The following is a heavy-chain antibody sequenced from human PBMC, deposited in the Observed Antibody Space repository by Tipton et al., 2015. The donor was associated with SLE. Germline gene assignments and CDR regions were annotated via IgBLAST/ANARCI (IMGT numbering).Heavy chain of an antibody. CDR2: IFYSGST. J-gene: IGHJ4*02. CDR3: ASQNGEGYCSGGSCPGD. V-gene: IGHV4-39*07. Sequence: TLSLTCTVSGDSISSSAYYWGWVRQPPGKGLEWIGTIFYSGSTYYNPSLESRVTISVDTSKNQFSLKLSSVTAADTAVYYCASQNGEGYCSGGSCPGDWGQGTLVTVSS. D-gene: IGHD2-15*01. CDR1: GDSISSSAYY.